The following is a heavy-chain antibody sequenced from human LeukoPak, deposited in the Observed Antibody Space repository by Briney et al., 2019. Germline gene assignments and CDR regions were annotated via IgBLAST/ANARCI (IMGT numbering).Heavy chain of an antibody. V-gene: IGHV3-11*01. D-gene: IGHD1-26*01. Sequence: GRSLRLSCAASGFSFSDNYMVWIRQAPGKGLEWVSSITSSGSTIYYADSVKGRFTISRDNAKNSLYLQMNSLRAEDTAMYYCGRVSSGSSIDYWSQGTLVTVSS. J-gene: IGHJ4*02. CDR2: ITSSGSTI. CDR3: GRVSSGSSIDY. CDR1: GFSFSDNY.